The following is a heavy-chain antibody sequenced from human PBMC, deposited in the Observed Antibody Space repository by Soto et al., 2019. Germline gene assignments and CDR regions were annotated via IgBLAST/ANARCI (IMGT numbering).Heavy chain of an antibody. D-gene: IGHD6-19*01. CDR3: ARDRYSSGTRYFDY. CDR1: GFTFSSYG. V-gene: IGHV3-30*03. CDR2: ISYDGSNK. J-gene: IGHJ4*02. Sequence: QVQLVESGGGVVQPGRSLRLSCAASGFTFSSYGMHWVRQAPGKGLEWVAVISYDGSNKYYADSVKGRFTISRDNSKNTVYLQMNSLRAEDTAVYYCARDRYSSGTRYFDYWGQGTLVTVSS.